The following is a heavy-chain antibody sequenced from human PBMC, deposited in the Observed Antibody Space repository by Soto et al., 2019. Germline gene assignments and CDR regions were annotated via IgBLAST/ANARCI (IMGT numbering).Heavy chain of an antibody. D-gene: IGHD5-12*01. CDR2: ISSSSSYI. Sequence: EVQLVESGGGLVKPGGSLRLSCAASGFTFSSYSMNWVRQAPGKGLEWVSSISSSSSYIYYADSVKGRFTISRDNAKNSLYLQMNSLRAEDTAVYYCAGPTADSGYDSSHYDYYGMDVWGQGTTVTVSS. CDR3: AGPTADSGYDSSHYDYYGMDV. J-gene: IGHJ6*02. V-gene: IGHV3-21*01. CDR1: GFTFSSYS.